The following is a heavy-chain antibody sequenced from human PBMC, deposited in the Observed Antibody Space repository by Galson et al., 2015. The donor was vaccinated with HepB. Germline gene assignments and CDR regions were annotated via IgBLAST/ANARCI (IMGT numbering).Heavy chain of an antibody. J-gene: IGHJ4*02. CDR3: AKGGYSYGYVDH. V-gene: IGHV3-23*01. D-gene: IGHD5-18*01. CDR2: IDGGRIST. CDR1: GFTFSTYA. Sequence: SLRLSCAASGFTFSTYATSWVRQAPGKGLEWVSAIDGGRISTFYADSVMGRFTISRDNSKNTLYLQMNSLRAEDTAVYYCAKGGYSYGYVDHWGQGTLVTVSS.